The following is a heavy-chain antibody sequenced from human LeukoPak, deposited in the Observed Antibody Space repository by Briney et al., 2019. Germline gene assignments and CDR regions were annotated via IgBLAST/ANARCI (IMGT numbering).Heavy chain of an antibody. CDR3: ARTRYYYGSRSYGAPYYFDY. V-gene: IGHV4-39*01. J-gene: IGHJ4*02. CDR2: IYYSGST. CDR1: GGSISSNSYY. Sequence: SEPLSLTCTVSGGSISSNSYYWGWIRQPPGKGLEWIGSIYYSGSTYYNPSLKNRLTISVDTSKNQFSLKLSSVTAADTAVYYCARTRYYYGSRSYGAPYYFDYWGQGTLVTVSS. D-gene: IGHD3-10*01.